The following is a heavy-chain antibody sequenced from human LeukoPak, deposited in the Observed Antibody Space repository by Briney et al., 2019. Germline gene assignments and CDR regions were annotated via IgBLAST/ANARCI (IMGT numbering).Heavy chain of an antibody. V-gene: IGHV4-59*01. D-gene: IGHD3-22*01. J-gene: IGHJ4*02. CDR2: IYYCGYN. CDR3: ARRDGSGYYGYYFDY. Sequence: SETLSLTCTVSGGSISRYHGNWIRQPPGKGLEWGGYIYYCGYNKYCPSLKSRVTISLDKSKNQFSLKLSSVTAADTAVYYCARRDGSGYYGYYFDYWGQGTLVTVSS. CDR1: GGSISRYH.